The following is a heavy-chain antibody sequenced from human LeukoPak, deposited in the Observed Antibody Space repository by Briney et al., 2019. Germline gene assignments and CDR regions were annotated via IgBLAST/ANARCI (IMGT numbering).Heavy chain of an antibody. CDR1: GFTFSSYA. CDR2: ISYDGSNK. D-gene: IGHD6-6*01. J-gene: IGHJ4*02. V-gene: IGHV3-30*04. CDR3: AKDSGSSDFDY. Sequence: GGSLRLSCAASGFTFSSYAMHWVRQAPGKGLEWVAIISYDGSNKYYADSVKGRFTISRDNSKNTLYLQMNSLRGEDTAVYYCAKDSGSSDFDYWGQGTLVTVSS.